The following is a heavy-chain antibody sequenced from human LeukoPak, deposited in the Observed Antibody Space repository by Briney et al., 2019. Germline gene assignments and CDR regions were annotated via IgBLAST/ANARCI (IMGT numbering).Heavy chain of an antibody. J-gene: IGHJ4*02. CDR2: IYYRGST. V-gene: IGHV4-30-4*01. CDR1: GGSISSGDYY. Sequence: SQTLSLTCTVSGGSISSGDYYWRWIRQPPGKGLEWIGYIYYRGSTYYNPSLKSRVTISVDTSKNQFSLKLSSVTAADTAVYYCARETLPLYYDFWSGYYFDYWGQGTLVTVSS. D-gene: IGHD3-3*01. CDR3: ARETLPLYYDFWSGYYFDY.